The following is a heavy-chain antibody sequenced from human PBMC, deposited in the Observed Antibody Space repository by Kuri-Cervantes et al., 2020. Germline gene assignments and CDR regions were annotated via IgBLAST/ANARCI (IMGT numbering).Heavy chain of an antibody. V-gene: IGHV1-46*01. D-gene: IGHD6-13*01. CDR3: ARVGNAGGIAAAGGGVDV. CDR1: GYTFTSYY. CDR2: IDPSGGST. J-gene: IGHJ6*02. Sequence: ASVKVSCKASGYTFTSYYMHWVRQAPGQGLEWMGIIDPSGGSTSYAQKFQGRVTMTRDTSTSTVYMELSSLRSDDTAVYYCARVGNAGGIAAAGGGVDVWGQGTTVTVSS.